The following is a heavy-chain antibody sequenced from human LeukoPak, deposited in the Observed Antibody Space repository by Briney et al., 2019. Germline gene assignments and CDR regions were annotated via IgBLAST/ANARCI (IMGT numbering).Heavy chain of an antibody. V-gene: IGHV4-38-2*02. CDR3: VAAAGTWLRDFGWFDP. Sequence: SETLSLTCTVSGGSISSYYWGWIRQPPGKGLEWIGSIYHSGSTYYNPSLKSRVTISVDTSKNQFSLKLSSVTAADTAVYYCVAAAGTWLRDFGWFDPWGQGTLVTVSS. J-gene: IGHJ5*02. CDR1: GGSISSYY. CDR2: IYHSGST. D-gene: IGHD6-13*01.